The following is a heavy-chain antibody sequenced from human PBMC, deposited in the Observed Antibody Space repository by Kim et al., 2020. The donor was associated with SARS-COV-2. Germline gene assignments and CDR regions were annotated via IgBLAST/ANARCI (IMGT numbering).Heavy chain of an antibody. V-gene: IGHV1-69*13. J-gene: IGHJ6*02. CDR2: IIPIFGTA. CDR3: ARGAITIFGVVIIPSYGMDV. Sequence: SVKVSCKASGGTFSSYAISWVRQAPGQGLEWMGGIIPIFGTANYAQKFQGRVTITADESTSTAYMELSSLRSEDTAVYYCARGAITIFGVVIIPSYGMDVWGQGTTVTVSS. CDR1: GGTFSSYA. D-gene: IGHD3-3*01.